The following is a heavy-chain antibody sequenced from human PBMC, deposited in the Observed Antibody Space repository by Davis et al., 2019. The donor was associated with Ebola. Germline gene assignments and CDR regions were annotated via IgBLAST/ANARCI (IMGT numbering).Heavy chain of an antibody. J-gene: IGHJ4*02. D-gene: IGHD5-12*01. CDR1: GFTFSSYA. CDR2: ISSTGNTI. CDR3: ARVVWDSGYDRRIDY. V-gene: IGHV3-48*04. Sequence: GESLKISCAASGFTFSSYAMSWVRQAPGKGLEWVSYISSTGNTIYYADSVKGRFTISRDNAKNSLYLQMNSLRAEDTAVYYCARVVWDSGYDRRIDYWGQGTLVTVSS.